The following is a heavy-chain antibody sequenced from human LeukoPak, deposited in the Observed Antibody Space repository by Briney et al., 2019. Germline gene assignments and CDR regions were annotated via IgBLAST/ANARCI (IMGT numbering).Heavy chain of an antibody. CDR2: MNPNSGNT. V-gene: IGHV1-8*01. CDR1: GYTFTSYD. Sequence: ASVKVSCKASGYTFTSYDINWVRQATGQGLEWMGWMNPNSGNTGYAQKFQGRVTMTRNTSISTAYMEPSSLRSEDTAVYYCARSEVTTDWFDPWGQGTLVTVSS. CDR3: ARSEVTTDWFDP. J-gene: IGHJ5*02. D-gene: IGHD4-17*01.